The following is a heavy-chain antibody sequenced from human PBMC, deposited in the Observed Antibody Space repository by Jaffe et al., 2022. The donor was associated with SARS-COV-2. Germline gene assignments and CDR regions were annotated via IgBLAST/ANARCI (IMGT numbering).Heavy chain of an antibody. CDR3: TTGVGGATYRGYFYYAMDV. V-gene: IGHV3-15*01. CDR1: GFTFNHAW. Sequence: EVQLVESGGGLVKPGGSLRLSCAASGFTFNHAWMTWVRQAPGKGLEWVGRIKSNTDGGTTDYAAPVKGRFTISRDDSENMLYLQLNSLKTEDTAVYYCTTGVGGATYRGYFYYAMDVWGQGTTVTVSS. J-gene: IGHJ6*02. D-gene: IGHD1-26*01. CDR2: IKSNTDGGTT.